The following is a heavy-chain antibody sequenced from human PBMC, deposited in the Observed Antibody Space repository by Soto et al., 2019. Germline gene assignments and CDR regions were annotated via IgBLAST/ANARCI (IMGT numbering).Heavy chain of an antibody. Sequence: GGSLRPSCAGSGFTFSRYAIHWVRQAPGKGLEWVAVISRDGKNKYYVDSVKGRFTISRDDSQNTLYLQMNSLRREDTAVYYCARSRNSAVADSFDFWGQGTLVTVSS. D-gene: IGHD3-10*01. J-gene: IGHJ4*02. CDR1: GFTFSRYA. CDR2: ISRDGKNK. V-gene: IGHV3-30*04. CDR3: ARSRNSAVADSFDF.